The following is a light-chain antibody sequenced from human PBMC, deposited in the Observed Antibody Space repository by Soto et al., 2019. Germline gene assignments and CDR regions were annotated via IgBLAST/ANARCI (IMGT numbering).Light chain of an antibody. V-gene: IGKV3D-15*01. CDR1: HSVDSN. CDR3: QQYDKWPLT. Sequence: PASLSVSPGEGATLSCRASHSVDSNLAWYQQKPGQAPRLLIFGASTRATGIPTRFSGGGSGTDFTLTISSLQSEDFGLYFCQQYDKWPLTFGGGTKVDIK. J-gene: IGKJ4*01. CDR2: GAS.